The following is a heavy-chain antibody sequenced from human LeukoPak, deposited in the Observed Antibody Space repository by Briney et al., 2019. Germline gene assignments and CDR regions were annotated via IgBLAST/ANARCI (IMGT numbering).Heavy chain of an antibody. Sequence: PGGSLRLSCAASGFTFSSYAMHWVRQAPGKGLEWVGRIKAKAHGGTIEYAAPVKGRSTISRDDSKNTLYLQMNSLKTGDTAVYYCTTDGVGVEGATYDNWGQGTLVSVSS. CDR3: TTDGVGVEGATYDN. CDR2: IKAKAHGGTI. J-gene: IGHJ4*02. CDR1: GFTFSSYA. V-gene: IGHV3-15*01. D-gene: IGHD1-26*01.